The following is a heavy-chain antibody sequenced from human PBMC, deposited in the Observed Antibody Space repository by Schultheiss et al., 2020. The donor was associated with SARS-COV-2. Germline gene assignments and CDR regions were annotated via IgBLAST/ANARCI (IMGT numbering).Heavy chain of an antibody. V-gene: IGHV3-66*01. CDR1: GFTVSSNY. CDR2: IYSGGST. J-gene: IGHJ6*02. CDR3: ARDIYYYYGMDV. Sequence: GGSLRLSCAASGFTVSSNYMSWVRQAPGKGLEWVSVIYSGGSTYYADSVKGRFTISRDNSKNTLYLQMNSLRAEDTAVYYCARDIYYYYGMDVRGQGTTVTVSS.